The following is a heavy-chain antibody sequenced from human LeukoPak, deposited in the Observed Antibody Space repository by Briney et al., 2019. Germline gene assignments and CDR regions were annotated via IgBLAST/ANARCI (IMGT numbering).Heavy chain of an antibody. Sequence: SETLSLTCTVSGGSISSSSYYWGWIRQPPGKGLEWIGTIYYSGNTYYNPSLKSRVTISVDTSKNQFSLKLSSVTAADTAVYYCARRSYYDSSGIFDYWGQGTLVTVSS. D-gene: IGHD3-22*01. CDR3: ARRSYYDSSGIFDY. CDR2: IYYSGNT. V-gene: IGHV4-39*01. CDR1: GGSISSSSYY. J-gene: IGHJ4*02.